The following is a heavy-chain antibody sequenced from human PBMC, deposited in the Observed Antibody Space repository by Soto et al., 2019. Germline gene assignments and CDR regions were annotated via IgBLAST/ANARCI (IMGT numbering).Heavy chain of an antibody. D-gene: IGHD3-3*01. V-gene: IGHV4-59*12. Sequence: SETLSLSCTVSGGSISSYYWSWIRQPPGKGLEWIGYIYYSGSTNYNPSLKSRVTISVDTSKNQFSLKLSSVTAADTAVYYCARGVQYYDFWSGYYPRAPYWFDPWGQGTLVTVSS. CDR3: ARGVQYYDFWSGYYPRAPYWFDP. CDR1: GGSISSYY. CDR2: IYYSGST. J-gene: IGHJ5*02.